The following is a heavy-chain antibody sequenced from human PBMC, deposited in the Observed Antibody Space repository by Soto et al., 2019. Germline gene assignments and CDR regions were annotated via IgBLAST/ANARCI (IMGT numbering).Heavy chain of an antibody. Sequence: QVQLVESGGGVVQPGRSLILSCAASGFTFSSYAMHWVRQAPGKGLEWVAVISYDGSNKYYADSVKGRFTISRDNSKNTLYLEMNSLRAEDTAVYYCARDHRAYCGGDCSYYFDYCGQGTLVTVSS. CDR3: ARDHRAYCGGDCSYYFDY. CDR2: ISYDGSNK. D-gene: IGHD2-21*02. CDR1: GFTFSSYA. V-gene: IGHV3-30-3*01. J-gene: IGHJ4*02.